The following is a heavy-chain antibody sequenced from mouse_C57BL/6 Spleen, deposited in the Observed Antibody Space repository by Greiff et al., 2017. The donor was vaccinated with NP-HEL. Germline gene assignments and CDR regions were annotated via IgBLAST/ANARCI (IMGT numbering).Heavy chain of an antibody. J-gene: IGHJ4*01. CDR2: IDPSDSET. Sequence: QVQLQQPGAELVRPGSSVKLSCKASGYTFTCYWMHWVKQRPIQGLEWIGNIDPSDSETHYNQKFKDKATLTVDKSSSTAYMQLSSLTSEDSAVYYCARRGGNYDAMDYWGQGTSVTVSS. D-gene: IGHD1-1*02. CDR1: GYTFTCYW. CDR3: ARRGGNYDAMDY. V-gene: IGHV1-52*01.